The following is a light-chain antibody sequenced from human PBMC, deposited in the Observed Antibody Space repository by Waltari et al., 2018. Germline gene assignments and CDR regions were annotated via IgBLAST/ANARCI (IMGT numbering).Light chain of an antibody. Sequence: DIQLTQSPSFLSASVGDRVTITCRASQGISSYLAWYQQKPGKAPKLLIYAASTLQSGVPARFSGSGSGTEFTLTISSLHPEDFATYYCQQLNSYPGFGGGTKVEIK. CDR2: AAS. V-gene: IGKV1-9*01. J-gene: IGKJ4*01. CDR3: QQLNSYPG. CDR1: QGISSY.